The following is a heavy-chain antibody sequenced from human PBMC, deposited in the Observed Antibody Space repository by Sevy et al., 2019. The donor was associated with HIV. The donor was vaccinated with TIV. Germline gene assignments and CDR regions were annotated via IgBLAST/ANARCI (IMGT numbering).Heavy chain of an antibody. J-gene: IGHJ6*02. CDR3: ARGPLRYCSSTSCYEGDYYYYGMDV. D-gene: IGHD2-2*01. V-gene: IGHV3-21*06. CDR1: GFTFSSYN. Sequence: GGSLRLSCAASGFTFSSYNMNWVRQAPGKGLEWVSSISGSSNYIYYAESVKGRFIISRDNAKNTLYLQMNSLRADDTAVYYCARGPLRYCSSTSCYEGDYYYYGMDVWGQGTTVTVSS. CDR2: ISGSSNYI.